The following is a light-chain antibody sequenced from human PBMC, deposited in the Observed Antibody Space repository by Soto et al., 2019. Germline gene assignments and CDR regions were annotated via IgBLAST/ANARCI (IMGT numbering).Light chain of an antibody. V-gene: IGKV2-28*01. CDR2: LVS. CDR3: MQALQTPLT. Sequence: EIVLTQSPRSLPVPSGGPASICCISMDVLLHSSGYNYVDWYLHKPGQSPQLLIYLVSNRASGVADRFSGSGSGTDFTLKISRVEAEDVGLYYCMQALQTPLTFGQGTRLENK. CDR1: DVLLHSSGYNY. J-gene: IGKJ5*01.